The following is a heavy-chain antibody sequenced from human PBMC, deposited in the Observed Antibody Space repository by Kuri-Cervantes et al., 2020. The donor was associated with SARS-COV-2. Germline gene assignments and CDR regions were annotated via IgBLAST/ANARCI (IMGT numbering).Heavy chain of an antibody. CDR1: GFTFSSYW. V-gene: IGHV3-7*03. Sequence: GGSLRLSCAASGFTFSSYWMSWVRQAPGKGLEWVANIKQDGSEKYYVDSVKGRFTISRDNAKNSLYLQMNSLRAEDTAVYYCARAEGEGNYYYYYGMDVWGQGTTVTVSS. CDR3: ARAEGEGNYYYYYGMDV. CDR2: IKQDGSEK. J-gene: IGHJ6*02.